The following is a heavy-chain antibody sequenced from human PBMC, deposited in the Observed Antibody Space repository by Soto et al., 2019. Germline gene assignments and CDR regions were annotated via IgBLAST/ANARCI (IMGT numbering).Heavy chain of an antibody. CDR3: ARSPSSGWYYFDY. D-gene: IGHD6-19*01. V-gene: IGHV3-74*01. CDR1: GFTFSSYW. Sequence: GGSLRLSCAASGFTFSSYWMHWVRQAPGKGLVWVSRINSDGSSTSYADSVEGRFTISRDNAKNTLYLRMNSLRDDDTAVYFCARSPSSGWYYFDYWGQGALVTVSS. J-gene: IGHJ4*02. CDR2: INSDGSST.